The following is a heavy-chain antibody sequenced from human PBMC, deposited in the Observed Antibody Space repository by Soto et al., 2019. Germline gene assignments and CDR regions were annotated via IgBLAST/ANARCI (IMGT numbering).Heavy chain of an antibody. D-gene: IGHD2-21*01. Sequence: EVHLVESGGALVQPGGSLRLSCAASGFTFSDYWMTWVRQTPGKGLEGVANMNPDGSEQYYLDSVKGRFTISRDNAKNALYLQMNNLRGDDTAVYYCPRDLNHDCGPWGQGTQVIVSS. V-gene: IGHV3-7*04. CDR1: GFTFSDYW. CDR3: PRDLNHDCGP. CDR2: MNPDGSEQ. J-gene: IGHJ5*02.